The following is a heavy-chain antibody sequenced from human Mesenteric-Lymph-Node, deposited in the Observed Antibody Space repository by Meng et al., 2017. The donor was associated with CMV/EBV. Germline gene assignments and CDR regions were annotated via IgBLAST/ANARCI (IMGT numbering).Heavy chain of an antibody. D-gene: IGHD7-27*01. CDR2: INHSGST. V-gene: IGHV4-34*01. Sequence: SQTLSLTCAVYGGSFSGYYWSWIRQPPGKGLEWIGEINHSGSTNYNPSLKSRVTISVDTSKNQFSLKLSSVTAADTAVYYCARAIHWGSYFDSWGQGTLVTVSS. J-gene: IGHJ4*02. CDR1: GGSFSGYY. CDR3: ARAIHWGSYFDS.